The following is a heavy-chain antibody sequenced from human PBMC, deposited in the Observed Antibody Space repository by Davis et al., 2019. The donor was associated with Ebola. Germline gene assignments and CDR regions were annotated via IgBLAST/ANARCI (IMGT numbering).Heavy chain of an antibody. D-gene: IGHD4-17*01. CDR3: AKARGYGDYREFDY. V-gene: IGHV3-9*01. Sequence: GRFTISRDNAKNSLYLQMNSLRAEDTALYYCAKARGYGDYREFDYWGQGTLVTVSS. J-gene: IGHJ4*02.